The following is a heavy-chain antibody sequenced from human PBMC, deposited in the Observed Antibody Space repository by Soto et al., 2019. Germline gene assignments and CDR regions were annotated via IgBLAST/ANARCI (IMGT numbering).Heavy chain of an antibody. J-gene: IGHJ4*02. CDR2: INPSGGST. V-gene: IGHV1-46*01. CDR1: GYTFTSYY. D-gene: IGHD3-22*01. Sequence: ASVQVSCKASGYTFTSYYMHWVRQAPGQGLEWMGIINPSGGSTSYAQKFQGRVTMTRDTSTSTVYMELSSLRSEDTAVYYCASTLFNYYDSSGYFDYWGQGTLVTVSS. CDR3: ASTLFNYYDSSGYFDY.